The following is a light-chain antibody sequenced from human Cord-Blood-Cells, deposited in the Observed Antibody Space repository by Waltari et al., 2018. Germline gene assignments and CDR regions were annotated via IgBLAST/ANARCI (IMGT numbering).Light chain of an antibody. V-gene: IGLV2-14*03. J-gene: IGLJ1*01. CDR1: SSDVGVYNS. CDR2: DVS. Sequence: QSALTQPAPVSGSPGQSITIPCTGTSSDVGVYNSVPWYQHHPGKAPKLMIYDVSNRPSGGSNSFAASKAGNAASLTISGLQAEDEADYYCSSYTSSSTDVYGTGTKVTVL. CDR3: SSYTSSSTDV.